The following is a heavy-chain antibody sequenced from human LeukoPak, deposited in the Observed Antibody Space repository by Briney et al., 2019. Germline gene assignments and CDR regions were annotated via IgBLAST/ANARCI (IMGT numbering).Heavy chain of an antibody. D-gene: IGHD6-13*01. J-gene: IGHJ3*02. V-gene: IGHV7-4-1*02. CDR1: GYTFTSYA. CDR2: INTNTGNP. Sequence: ASVTVSCKASGYTFTSYAMNWVRQAPGQGLEWMGWINTNTGNPTYAQGFTGRFVFSLDTSVSTAYLQISSLKAEDTAVYYCARDILAAAGTKSAFDIWGQGTMVTVSS. CDR3: ARDILAAAGTKSAFDI.